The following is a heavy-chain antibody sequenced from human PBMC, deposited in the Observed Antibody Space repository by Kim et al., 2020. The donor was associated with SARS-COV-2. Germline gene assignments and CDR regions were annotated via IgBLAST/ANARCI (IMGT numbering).Heavy chain of an antibody. CDR2: ISGSGGST. V-gene: IGHV3-23*01. CDR3: AKGLPTSSYYYDSSGYYSHDY. J-gene: IGHJ4*02. Sequence: GGSLRLSCAASGFTFSSYAMSWVRQAPGKGLEWVSAISGSGGSTYYADSVKGRFTISRDNSKNTLYLQMNSLRAEDTAVYYCAKGLPTSSYYYDSSGYYSHDYWGQGTLVTVSS. CDR1: GFTFSSYA. D-gene: IGHD3-22*01.